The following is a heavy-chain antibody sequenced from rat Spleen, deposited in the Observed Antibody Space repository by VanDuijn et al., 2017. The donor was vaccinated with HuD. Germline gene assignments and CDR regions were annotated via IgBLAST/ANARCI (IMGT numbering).Heavy chain of an antibody. CDR1: GFTFSDYA. D-gene: IGHD1-5*01. CDR3: ARHDIGTTPFDY. V-gene: IGHV5-17*01. J-gene: IGHJ2*01. CDR2: IIYDGSST. Sequence: EVQLVESGGGLVQPGRSLKFSCAASGFTFSDYAMAWVRQAPKKGLEWVATIIYDGSSTYYRDSVKGRFTISRDNAKSTLYLQMDSLRSEDTATYYCARHDIGTTPFDYWGQGVMVTVSS.